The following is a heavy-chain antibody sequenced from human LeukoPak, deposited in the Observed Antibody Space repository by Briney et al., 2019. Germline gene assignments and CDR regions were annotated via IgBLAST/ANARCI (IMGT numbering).Heavy chain of an antibody. CDR2: IYYSGST. V-gene: IGHV4-59*08. J-gene: IGHJ6*02. Sequence: PSETLSLTCTVSGGSISSYYWSWIRQPPGKGLEWIGYIYYSGSTNYNPSLKSRVTISVDTSKNQFSLKLSSVTAADTAAYYCARHTGHSSSWYSPRYYYGMDVWGQGTTVTVSS. D-gene: IGHD6-13*01. CDR3: ARHTGHSSSWYSPRYYYGMDV. CDR1: GGSISSYY.